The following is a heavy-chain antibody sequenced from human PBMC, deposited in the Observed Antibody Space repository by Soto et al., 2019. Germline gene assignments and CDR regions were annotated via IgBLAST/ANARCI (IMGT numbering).Heavy chain of an antibody. V-gene: IGHV5-10-1*03. Sequence: EVQLVQSGAEVKKPGESLRISCKGSGYSFTSYWISWVRQMPGKGLEWMGRIDPSDSYTNYSPSFQGHVTISADKSISTAYLQWSSLKASDTAMYYCARLGRSGYCSGGSCPGDYWGQGTLVTVSS. CDR2: IDPSDSYT. CDR1: GYSFTSYW. D-gene: IGHD2-15*01. J-gene: IGHJ4*02. CDR3: ARLGRSGYCSGGSCPGDY.